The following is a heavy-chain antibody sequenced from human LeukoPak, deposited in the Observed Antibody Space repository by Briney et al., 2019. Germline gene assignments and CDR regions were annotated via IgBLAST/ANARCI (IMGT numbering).Heavy chain of an antibody. Sequence: ASVKVSCKASGYTFTSYYMHWVRQAPGQGLAWMGIINPSGGSTSYAQKFQGRVTMTRDTSTSTVYMELSSLRSEDTAVYYCARGGYSREAAYYYYGMDVWGQGTTVTVSS. D-gene: IGHD6-13*01. CDR1: GYTFTSYY. V-gene: IGHV1-46*01. CDR3: ARGGYSREAAYYYYGMDV. CDR2: INPSGGST. J-gene: IGHJ6*02.